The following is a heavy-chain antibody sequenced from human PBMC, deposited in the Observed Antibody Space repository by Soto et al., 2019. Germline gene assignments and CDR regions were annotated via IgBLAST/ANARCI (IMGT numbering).Heavy chain of an antibody. Sequence: SETLSLTCTVSGGSISSGGYYWSWIRQHPGKGLEWIGYIYYSGSTYYNPSLKSRVTISVDTSKNQFSLKLSSVTAADTAVYYCARDLGGNYYDSSGFNWFDPWGQGTLVTVSS. CDR1: GGSISSGGYY. CDR3: ARDLGGNYYDSSGFNWFDP. J-gene: IGHJ5*02. CDR2: IYYSGST. D-gene: IGHD3-22*01. V-gene: IGHV4-31*03.